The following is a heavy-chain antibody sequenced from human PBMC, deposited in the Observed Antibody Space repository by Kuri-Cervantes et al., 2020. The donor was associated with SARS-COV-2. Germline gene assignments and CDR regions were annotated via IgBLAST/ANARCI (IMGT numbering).Heavy chain of an antibody. CDR3: ARGVQLWLSDRPVNPVRYGMDV. D-gene: IGHD5-18*01. Sequence: ASVKVSCKASGYTFTGYYMHWVRQAPGQGLEWMGWINPNSGGTNYAQKFQGWVTMTRDTSISTAYMELRSLRSDDTAVYYCARGVQLWLSDRPVNPVRYGMDVWGQGTTVTVSS. CDR2: INPNSGGT. V-gene: IGHV1-2*04. CDR1: GYTFTGYY. J-gene: IGHJ6*02.